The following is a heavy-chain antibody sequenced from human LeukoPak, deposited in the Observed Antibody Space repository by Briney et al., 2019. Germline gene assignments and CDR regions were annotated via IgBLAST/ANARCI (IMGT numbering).Heavy chain of an antibody. CDR2: SRGSGGST. Sequence: PGGSLRLSCAVSGLTFSSYAMRWVRPAPGEGLEWVSASRGSGGSTYYADSVKGRFTISRDNSKNTLYLQMNSLRAEDTAVYYCAKQDYSNYGLYYYYMDVWGKGTTVTVSS. D-gene: IGHD4-11*01. J-gene: IGHJ6*03. CDR1: GLTFSSYA. CDR3: AKQDYSNYGLYYYYMDV. V-gene: IGHV3-23*01.